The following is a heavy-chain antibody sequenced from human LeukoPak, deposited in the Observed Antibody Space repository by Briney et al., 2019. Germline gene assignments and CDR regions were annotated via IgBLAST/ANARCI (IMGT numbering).Heavy chain of an antibody. D-gene: IGHD3-10*01. V-gene: IGHV4-30-4*07. CDR2: IYYSGST. Sequence: SETLSLTCAVSGGSISSGGYSWSWIRQPPGKGLEWIGYIYYSGSTYYNPSLKSRVTISVDTSKNQFSLKLSSVTAADTAVYYCARGAPVNYMDVWGKGTTVTVSS. CDR3: ARGAPVNYMDV. J-gene: IGHJ6*03. CDR1: GGSISSGGYS.